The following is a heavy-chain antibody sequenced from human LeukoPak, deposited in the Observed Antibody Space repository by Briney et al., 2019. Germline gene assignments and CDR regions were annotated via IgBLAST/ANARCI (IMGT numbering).Heavy chain of an antibody. CDR1: GGSFSGYY. CDR3: ARDNFPHSDSGRTFDP. J-gene: IGHJ5*02. Sequence: SETLSLTCAVYGGSFSGYYWGWIRQPPGKGLEWIGEINHSGSTNYNPSLKSRVTISVDTSKNQFSLKLSSVTAADTAVYYCARDNFPHSDSGRTFDPWGQGTQVTVSS. CDR2: INHSGST. V-gene: IGHV4-34*01. D-gene: IGHD3-10*01.